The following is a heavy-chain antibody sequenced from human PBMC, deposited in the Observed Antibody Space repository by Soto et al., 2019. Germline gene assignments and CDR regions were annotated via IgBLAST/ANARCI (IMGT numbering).Heavy chain of an antibody. CDR2: ISSSGGII. Sequence: LRLSCAASGFTFSDNYMSWIRQAPGKGLEWVSYISSSGGIIYYADSVKGRFTISRDNAKNSLYLQMNSLRAEDMAVYYCARDLGYYESDGYFDYWGQGALVTVSS. J-gene: IGHJ4*02. V-gene: IGHV3-11*01. CDR1: GFTFSDNY. CDR3: ARDLGYYESDGYFDY. D-gene: IGHD3-22*01.